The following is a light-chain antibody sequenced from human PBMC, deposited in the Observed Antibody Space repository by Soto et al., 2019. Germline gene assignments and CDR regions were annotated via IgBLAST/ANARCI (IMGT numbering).Light chain of an antibody. CDR3: SSFTSSNTYV. V-gene: IGLV2-18*02. Sequence: QSALPQPPSVSGSPGQSVAISCTGTSSDIGAYNRVSWYQQPPGTAPKLMIYDVNNRPSGVPDRFSGSKSGNTTSLTISGLQAGDEADYYCSSFTSSNTYVFGTGTKVTVL. CDR2: DVN. J-gene: IGLJ1*01. CDR1: SSDIGAYNR.